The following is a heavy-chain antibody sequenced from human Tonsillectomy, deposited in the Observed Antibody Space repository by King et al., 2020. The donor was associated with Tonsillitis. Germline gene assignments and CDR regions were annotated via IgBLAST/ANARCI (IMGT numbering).Heavy chain of an antibody. CDR1: GFTFSSYW. CDR2: INSDGSST. V-gene: IGHV3-74*01. Sequence: VQLVESGGGLVQPGGSLRLSCAASGFTFSSYWMHWVRQAPGKGLVWVSRINSDGSSTSYADSVKGRFTISRDNAKNTLYLQMNSLRAEDTAVYYCARDRYYYDSSGYYHVSDYWGQGTLVTVSS. D-gene: IGHD3-22*01. J-gene: IGHJ4*02. CDR3: ARDRYYYDSSGYYHVSDY.